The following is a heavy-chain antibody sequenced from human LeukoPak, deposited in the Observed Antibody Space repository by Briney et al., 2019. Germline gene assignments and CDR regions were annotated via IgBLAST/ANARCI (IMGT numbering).Heavy chain of an antibody. Sequence: PSETLSLTCTVSGGSISSYYWSWIRQPPGKGLERIGYIYYSGSTNYNPSLKSRVTISVDTSKNQFSLKLRSVTAADTSVYYCARSIQLWDFYFDYWGQGTLVTVSS. CDR1: GGSISSYY. CDR3: ARSIQLWDFYFDY. V-gene: IGHV4-59*12. J-gene: IGHJ4*02. D-gene: IGHD5-18*01. CDR2: IYYSGST.